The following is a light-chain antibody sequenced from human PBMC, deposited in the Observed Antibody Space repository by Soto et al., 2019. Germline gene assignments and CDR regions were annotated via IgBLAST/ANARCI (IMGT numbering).Light chain of an antibody. Sequence: QSVLTQPASVSGSPGQSITISCTGTSSDVGDYNYVSWYQQVPGKAPKVMIYEVSNRPSGVSNRCSGSKSGITASLTISGLQAEDEADYYCSSYTRSSTYVFGTGTTLTVL. V-gene: IGLV2-14*01. CDR3: SSYTRSSTYV. CDR2: EVS. J-gene: IGLJ1*01. CDR1: SSDVGDYNY.